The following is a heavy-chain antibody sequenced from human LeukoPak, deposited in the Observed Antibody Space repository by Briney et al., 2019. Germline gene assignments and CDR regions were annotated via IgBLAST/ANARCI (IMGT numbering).Heavy chain of an antibody. CDR3: AKVGNEGSGLFYYFAN. V-gene: IGHV3-21*01. D-gene: IGHD3-22*01. Sequence: GGPLRLSCAASGFTFSSYTMCWLRRAPGKGLVWVASISSGSSYIYYADSLKGRFTISRDNAKNSLYLQMNSLRDEDTAVYYCAKVGNEGSGLFYYFANWGQGTLGTVSP. CDR1: GFTFSSYT. CDR2: ISSGSSYI. J-gene: IGHJ4*02.